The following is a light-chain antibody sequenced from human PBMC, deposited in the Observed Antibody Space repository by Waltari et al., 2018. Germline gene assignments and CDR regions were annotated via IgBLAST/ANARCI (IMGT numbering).Light chain of an antibody. V-gene: IGLV2-14*01. CDR2: EVS. J-gene: IGLJ1*01. CDR1: SSDVGGYNR. Sequence: QSALTQPASVSGSPGQSITISCTGTSSDVGGYNRVSWYQQHPGRAPKFMIYEVSNRPSGVSDRFSGSKSGNPASLTISGLQAEDEADYYCSSFSSSSIRYVFGIGTKVTVL. CDR3: SSFSSSSIRYV.